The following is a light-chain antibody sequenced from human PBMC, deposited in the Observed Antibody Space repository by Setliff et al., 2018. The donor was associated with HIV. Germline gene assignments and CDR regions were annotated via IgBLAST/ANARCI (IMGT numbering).Light chain of an antibody. V-gene: IGLV2-14*01. Sequence: QSVLTQPASVSGSPGQSITISCTGTSSDVGGYNYVSWYQQHPGKAPKLLIYEVSNRPSGVPDRFSGSKSGNTASLTISGLQAEDAADYYCSSYTSTSTYVFGTGTKGTVL. CDR2: EVS. J-gene: IGLJ1*01. CDR3: SSYTSTSTYV. CDR1: SSDVGGYNY.